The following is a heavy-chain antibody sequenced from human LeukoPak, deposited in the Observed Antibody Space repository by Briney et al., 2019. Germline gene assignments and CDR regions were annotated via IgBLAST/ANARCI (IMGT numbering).Heavy chain of an antibody. CDR2: ISSPGGNT. CDR1: GFILSSFA. D-gene: IGHD2-2*02. CDR3: AKTRNGYTTEYLQH. J-gene: IGHJ1*01. V-gene: IGHV3-23*01. Sequence: GGSLRLSCTSAGFILSSFAMSWGRQPPGKGREWVSSISSPGGNTYYADSVKGRFTISRDNSNNLVYLQMNSLRAEDTAVYYCAKTRNGYTTEYLQHWGQGTLVTVSS.